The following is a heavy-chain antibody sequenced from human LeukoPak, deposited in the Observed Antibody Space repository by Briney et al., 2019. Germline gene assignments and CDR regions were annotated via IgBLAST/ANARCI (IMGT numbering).Heavy chain of an antibody. D-gene: IGHD2-15*01. CDR1: GYTFTSYG. Sequence: GASVKVSCKASGYTFTSYGISWVRQAPGQGLEWMGWISAYNGNTNYAQKLQGRVTMTTDTSTSTAYMELRSLRSDDTAVYYCARDHVVVAAATYYYYYMDVWGKGTTVTVSS. CDR3: ARDHVVVAAATYYYYYMDV. V-gene: IGHV1-18*01. CDR2: ISAYNGNT. J-gene: IGHJ6*03.